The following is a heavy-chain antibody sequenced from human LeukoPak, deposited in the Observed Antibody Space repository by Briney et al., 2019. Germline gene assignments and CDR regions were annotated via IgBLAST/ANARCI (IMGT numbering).Heavy chain of an antibody. Sequence: GGSLRLSCAASGFTFSSYWMSWVRQAPGKGLEWVANINQGGSEKYYVDSVKGRFTISRDNVKNSLYLQMNSLRAEDTAVYYCARIYDNSGYYDYWGQGTLVTVSS. CDR2: INQGGSEK. J-gene: IGHJ4*02. V-gene: IGHV3-7*04. CDR3: ARIYDNSGYYDY. CDR1: GFTFSSYW. D-gene: IGHD3-22*01.